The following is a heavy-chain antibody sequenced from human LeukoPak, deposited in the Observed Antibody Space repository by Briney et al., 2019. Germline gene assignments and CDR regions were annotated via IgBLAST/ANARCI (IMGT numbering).Heavy chain of an antibody. CDR1: GFSFSSSG. Sequence: AGGSLRLSCAASGFSFSSSGVHWLRQAPGKGLQWVAVIWHDGNNKYYSAAVKRRFTISRDTSKSTLYLQMNSLRAEDTAVYYCARGSGGSFDAFDIWGRGTMVTVSS. J-gene: IGHJ3*02. CDR2: IWHDGNNK. CDR3: ARGSGGSFDAFDI. V-gene: IGHV3-33*01. D-gene: IGHD3-10*01.